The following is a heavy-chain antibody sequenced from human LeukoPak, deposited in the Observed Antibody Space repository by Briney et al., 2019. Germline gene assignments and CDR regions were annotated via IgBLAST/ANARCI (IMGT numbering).Heavy chain of an antibody. J-gene: IGHJ5*02. CDR3: VRDELIAARRLSGFWFDP. CDR2: INPNSGGT. D-gene: IGHD6-6*01. CDR1: GYNFIDYY. V-gene: IGHV1-2*02. Sequence: ASVKVSCKASGYNFIDYYIHWVRQAPGQGLEWMGWINPNSGGTNYAQKFQGRVTMTRDTSMSTAYMDLSRLRSDDTAVYYCVRDELIAARRLSGFWFDPWGQGTLVTVSS.